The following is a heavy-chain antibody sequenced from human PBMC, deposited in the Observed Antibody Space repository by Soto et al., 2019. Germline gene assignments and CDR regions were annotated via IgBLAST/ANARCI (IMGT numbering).Heavy chain of an antibody. Sequence: LRLSCAASGFIFSDYHMTWIRQAPGKGLELVAYISSSGDTISYADSVQGRFTISRDNGKDSLFLQMNSLRADDTAVYYCVRDRRISGINRGLDYWGQGTLVTVSS. CDR3: VRDRRISGINRGLDY. D-gene: IGHD1-20*01. CDR2: ISSSGDTI. J-gene: IGHJ4*02. CDR1: GFIFSDYH. V-gene: IGHV3-11*01.